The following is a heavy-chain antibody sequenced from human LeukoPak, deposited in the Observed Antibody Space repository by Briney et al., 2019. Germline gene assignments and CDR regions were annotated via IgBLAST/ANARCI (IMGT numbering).Heavy chain of an antibody. CDR2: INPSGGT. D-gene: IGHD3-16*02. V-gene: IGHV4-34*01. CDR1: GGSYSGYH. Sequence: SSETLSLTCAVYGGSYSGYHWSWIRQPPGEGLEWIGEINPSGGTNYNPSLTSRAIISEDVSKNQFTLKLTSVTAADTAVYYCARGRGLHFGELSVSAYWGQGTLVTVSS. CDR3: ARGRGLHFGELSVSAY. J-gene: IGHJ4*02.